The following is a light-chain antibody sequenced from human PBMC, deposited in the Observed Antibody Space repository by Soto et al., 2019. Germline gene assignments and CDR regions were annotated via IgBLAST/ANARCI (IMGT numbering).Light chain of an antibody. CDR1: QDINNC. Sequence: DIQMTQSPSTLSASVGDRVTITCRASQDINNCLAWYQQKPGKAPNLLIYKASSLESGVPSRFSGSGSGTEFTLTISSLQPDDSATYYCQQCNNYSWTFGQGTKVEVK. CDR2: KAS. V-gene: IGKV1-5*03. CDR3: QQCNNYSWT. J-gene: IGKJ1*01.